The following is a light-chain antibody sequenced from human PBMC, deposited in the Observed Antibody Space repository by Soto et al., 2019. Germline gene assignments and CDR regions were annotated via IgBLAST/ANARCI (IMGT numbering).Light chain of an antibody. Sequence: DVVMTQSPLSLPVTLGQPASISCRSSQSLVYSDGSTFLTWFQQRPGQSPRRLIYKVSSRDSGVQDRFSGSGSGTDFTLTISRVEAEDVGVYYCMQGTHWPPAFGQGTKVEIK. CDR1: QSLVYSDGSTF. CDR3: MQGTHWPPA. CDR2: KVS. J-gene: IGKJ1*01. V-gene: IGKV2-30*01.